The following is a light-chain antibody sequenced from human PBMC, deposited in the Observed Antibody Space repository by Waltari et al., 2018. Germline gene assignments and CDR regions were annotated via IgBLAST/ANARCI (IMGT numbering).Light chain of an antibody. CDR1: SSNVGGLHY. V-gene: IGLV2-8*01. CDR2: AVT. Sequence: QSALTQPPSASGSPGQSVTLSCPGTSSNVGGLHYVSWYQQHPGKVPKVIISAVTKRPSWVPDRFSGSKSGNTASLTVSGLQAEDEADYYCTSYAGSNNYVFGTGTKVTVL. J-gene: IGLJ1*01. CDR3: TSYAGSNNYV.